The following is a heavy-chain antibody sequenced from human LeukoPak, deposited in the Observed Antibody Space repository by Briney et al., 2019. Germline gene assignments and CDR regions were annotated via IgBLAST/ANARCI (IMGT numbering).Heavy chain of an antibody. J-gene: IGHJ4*02. Sequence: SETLSLTCTVTGGSISNYYWSWIRQPPGKGLEWIGYIYTSGSTNCNPSLKSRVTMSIDTSKNRFSLKLSSVTAADTAVYYCARGGWELELDYWGQGILVIVSS. CDR3: ARGGWELELDY. D-gene: IGHD1-26*01. CDR2: IYTSGST. CDR1: GGSISNYY. V-gene: IGHV4-59*01.